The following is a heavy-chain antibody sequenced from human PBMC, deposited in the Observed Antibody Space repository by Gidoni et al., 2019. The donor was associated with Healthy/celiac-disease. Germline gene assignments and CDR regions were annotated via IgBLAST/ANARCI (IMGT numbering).Heavy chain of an antibody. D-gene: IGHD6-19*01. Sequence: QVQLVQSGAEVKKPGASVKVSCKASGYTFSSYDINWVRQATGQGLGWKGGMNPNSGNKGYAQKFLGRVTITRKTAISTAYMELSSLRSEDTAVYYCARGRWLAVDSLDPWGQGTLVTVS. CDR3: ARGRWLAVDSLDP. V-gene: IGHV1-8*01. J-gene: IGHJ5*02. CDR2: MNPNSGNK. CDR1: GYTFSSYD.